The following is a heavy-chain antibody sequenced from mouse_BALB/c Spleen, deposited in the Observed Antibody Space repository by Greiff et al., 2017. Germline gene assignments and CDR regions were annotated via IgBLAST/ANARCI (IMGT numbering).Heavy chain of an antibody. CDR3: ASYYGSSYYFDY. CDR2: IDPANGNT. V-gene: IGHV14-3*02. J-gene: IGHJ2*01. CDR1: GFNIKDTY. D-gene: IGHD1-1*01. Sequence: VQLQQSGAELVKPGASVKLSCTASGFNIKDTYMHWVKQRPEQGLEWIGRIDPANGNTKYDPKFQGKATITADTSSNTAYLQLSSLTSEDTAVYYCASYYGSSYYFDYWGQGTTLTVSS.